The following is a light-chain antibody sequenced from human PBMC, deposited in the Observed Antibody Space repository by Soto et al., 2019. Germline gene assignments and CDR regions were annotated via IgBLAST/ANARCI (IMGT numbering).Light chain of an antibody. V-gene: IGKV1-5*03. Sequence: DIQMTQSPSTLSAPVGDRVTITCRASQSVSKWLAWYQQKPGKAPKLLIYMASSLESGVPSRFSGSGSGTDFTLTICSLQPDDFETYYCQYYASYSFGGGTKVELK. J-gene: IGKJ4*01. CDR2: MAS. CDR3: QYYASYS. CDR1: QSVSKW.